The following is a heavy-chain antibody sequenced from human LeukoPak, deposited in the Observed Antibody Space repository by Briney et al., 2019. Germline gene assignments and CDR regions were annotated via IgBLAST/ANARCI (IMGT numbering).Heavy chain of an antibody. V-gene: IGHV3-23*01. J-gene: IGHJ3*02. CDR2: ISADCGST. CDR1: RFTFSKYG. CDR3: AKSPSLQAFDI. Sequence: PGGALRLSCAASRFTFSKYGMSWGRQAPGKGRQCVSTISADCGSTYYPDSVKGRFTISRDNSKNTLYLQINSLRAEDTAVYYCAKSPSLQAFDIWGQGTMVTVSS.